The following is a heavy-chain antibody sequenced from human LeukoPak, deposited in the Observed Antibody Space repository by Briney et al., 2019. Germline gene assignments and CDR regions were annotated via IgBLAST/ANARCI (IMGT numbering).Heavy chain of an antibody. J-gene: IGHJ4*01. V-gene: IGHV3-74*01. D-gene: IGHD3-16*01. Sequence: PGGSLRLSCAASGFTLSSYWMHWVRQAPGKGLVWVSRINEKGTTINYADSISCRFTITRDIAKNTLYVQMNCLRPEDTAVYHCVKDFVGVEEFWGHGTLVTVAS. CDR1: GFTLSSYW. CDR2: INEKGTTI. CDR3: VKDFVGVEEF.